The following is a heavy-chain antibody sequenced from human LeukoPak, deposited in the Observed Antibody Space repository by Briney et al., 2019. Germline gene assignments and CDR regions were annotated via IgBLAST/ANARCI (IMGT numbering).Heavy chain of an antibody. V-gene: IGHV3-23*01. Sequence: HPGGSLRLSCTASGFAFSIYAISWVRQAPGKGLEWVSAINGGGDNTYYADSVKGRFTISRDNSKNTLYLQMNSLRAEDTAVYFCASEYNIGGFDYWGQGTLVTVSS. D-gene: IGHD6-19*01. CDR3: ASEYNIGGFDY. J-gene: IGHJ4*02. CDR1: GFAFSIYA. CDR2: INGGGDNT.